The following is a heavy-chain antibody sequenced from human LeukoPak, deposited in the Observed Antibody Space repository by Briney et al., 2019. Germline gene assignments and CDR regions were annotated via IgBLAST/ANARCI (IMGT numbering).Heavy chain of an antibody. CDR3: ARRGDDYGDYVSALYFDY. V-gene: IGHV4-39*07. D-gene: IGHD4-17*01. CDR1: GGSISSSSYY. CDR2: IYYSGST. J-gene: IGHJ4*02. Sequence: SETLSLTCTVSGGSISSSSYYWGWIRQPPGKGLEWIGSIYYSGSTYYNPSLESRVIISVDTSKNQFSLKLSSVTAADTAVYYCARRGDDYGDYVSALYFDYWGQGTLVTVSS.